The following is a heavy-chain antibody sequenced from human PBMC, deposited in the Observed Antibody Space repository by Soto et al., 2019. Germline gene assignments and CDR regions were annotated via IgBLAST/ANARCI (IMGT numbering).Heavy chain of an antibody. Sequence: PSETLSLTCTVSGGSFKSGSYSWSWIRQPPGKGPEWIGYAYHTGRTSYNPSLKSRVSISMDTSKNQFSLNLDSVTAADTAVYFCARDFAYFDSWGQGTLVTVSS. CDR3: ARDFAYFDS. CDR1: GGSFKSGSYS. D-gene: IGHD3-3*01. J-gene: IGHJ4*02. V-gene: IGHV4-61*01. CDR2: AYHTGRT.